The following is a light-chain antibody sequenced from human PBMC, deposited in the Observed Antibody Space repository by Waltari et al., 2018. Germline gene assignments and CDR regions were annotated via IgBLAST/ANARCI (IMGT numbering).Light chain of an antibody. CDR3: QQRSDWLLT. Sequence: EIVLTQSPATLSLSPGETATLSCRASQCVSSYLAWYQQKSGQAPRLPIYDASNRATGIPARFSGGGSGTDFTRTISSLEPEDCAVYYCQQRSDWLLTFGGGPRWRSN. J-gene: IGKJ4*01. CDR2: DAS. CDR1: QCVSSY. V-gene: IGKV3-11*01.